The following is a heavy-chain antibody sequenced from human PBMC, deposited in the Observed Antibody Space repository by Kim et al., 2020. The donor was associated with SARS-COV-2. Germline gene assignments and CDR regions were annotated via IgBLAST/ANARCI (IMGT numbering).Heavy chain of an antibody. CDR2: IRNDGSNI. CDR1: GFSFSGYC. D-gene: IGHD6-19*01. CDR3: ARDLHSGCSEYYLDV. J-gene: IGHJ6*02. V-gene: IGHV3-48*04. Sequence: GGSLRLSCAASGFSFSGYCMNWVRQGPGKGLEWVAYIRNDGSNIYYADSVKGRFTISRDNSKNTLYLQMNSLRAEDTAVYYCARDLHSGCSEYYLDVWG.